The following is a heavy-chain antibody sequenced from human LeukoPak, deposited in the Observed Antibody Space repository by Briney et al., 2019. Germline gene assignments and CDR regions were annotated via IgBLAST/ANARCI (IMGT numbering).Heavy chain of an antibody. CDR1: GYTFTSYG. D-gene: IGHD2-2*01. V-gene: IGHV1-69*13. CDR2: IIPIFGAA. J-gene: IGHJ6*02. CDR3: ARPKRPLGYCSSTSCYYYGMDV. Sequence: SVKVSCTASGYTFTSYGISWVRQAPGQGLEWMGGIIPIFGAANYAQKFQGRVTITADESTSTAYMELSSLRSEDTAVYYCARPKRPLGYCSSTSCYYYGMDVWGQGTTVTVSS.